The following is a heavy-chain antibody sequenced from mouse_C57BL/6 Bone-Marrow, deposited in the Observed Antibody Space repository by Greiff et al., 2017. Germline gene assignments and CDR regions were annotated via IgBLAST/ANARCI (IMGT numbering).Heavy chain of an antibody. CDR2: FTMYSDAT. D-gene: IGHD1-1*01. J-gene: IGHJ4*01. CDR3: ARGGYGSIYAMDY. CDR1: YFAFMASA. Sequence: LQQSGAELVRPGSSVKLSCKDSYFAFMASAMHWVKQRPGHGMEWIGSFTMYSDATEYSENFKGKATLTANTSSSTASMELSSLTSEDSAVYYCARGGYGSIYAMDYWGQGTSVTVSS. V-gene: IGHV1-49*01.